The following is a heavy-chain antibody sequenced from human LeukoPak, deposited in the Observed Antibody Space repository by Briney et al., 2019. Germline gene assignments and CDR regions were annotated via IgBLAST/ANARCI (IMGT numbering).Heavy chain of an antibody. D-gene: IGHD3-3*01. CDR3: ARAEWSNWYYDL. Sequence: GGSLRLSCAASGFTFSTYWMNWVRQAPGKGLEWVANIKQDGSEKYYVDSVKGRFTLSRDSAKNSLYLQMNSLRAEDTAVYYCARAEWSNWYYDLWGRGTLVTVSS. CDR1: GFTFSTYW. V-gene: IGHV3-7*03. CDR2: IKQDGSEK. J-gene: IGHJ2*01.